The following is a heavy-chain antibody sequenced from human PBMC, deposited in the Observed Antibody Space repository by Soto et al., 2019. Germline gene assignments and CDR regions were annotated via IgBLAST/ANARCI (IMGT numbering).Heavy chain of an antibody. J-gene: IGHJ6*02. CDR2: ISGSGSTI. D-gene: IGHD3-22*01. Sequence: GSLRLSCAASGFTFSGYEMNWVRQAPGKGLEWVSYISGSGSTIYYADSVKGRFTISRDNAKDSLYLQMNSLRAEDTAVYYCAREVVVFGGINPTPLDVWGQGTTVTVSS. CDR1: GFTFSGYE. V-gene: IGHV3-48*03. CDR3: AREVVVFGGINPTPLDV.